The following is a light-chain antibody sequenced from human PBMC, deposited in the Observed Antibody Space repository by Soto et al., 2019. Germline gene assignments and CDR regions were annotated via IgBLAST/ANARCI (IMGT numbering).Light chain of an antibody. CDR3: CSYSGSSTPVV. V-gene: IGLV2-14*01. CDR1: SCDVGGYNY. CDR2: DVS. Sequence: QSALTQPASVSGSPGQSITISCTGTSCDVGGYNYVSWYQQHPGKAPKLMIYDVSNRPSGVANRFSAGKNGNTASLTTSGLQAEDEADYYCCSYSGSSTPVVFGGGTKLTVL. J-gene: IGLJ2*01.